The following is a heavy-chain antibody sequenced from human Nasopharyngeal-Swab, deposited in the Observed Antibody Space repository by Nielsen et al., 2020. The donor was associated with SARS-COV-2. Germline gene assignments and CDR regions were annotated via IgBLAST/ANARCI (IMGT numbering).Heavy chain of an antibody. CDR1: GYTLTELS. CDR2: FDPEDGET. D-gene: IGHD1-26*01. V-gene: IGHV1-24*01. J-gene: IGHJ4*02. Sequence: ASVKVSCKVSGYTLTELSMHWLRQAPGKGLEWMGGFDPEDGETIYAQKFQGRVTMTEDTSTDTAYMELSSLRSEDTAVYYCATPQLSGSYHLDYWGQGTLVTVSS. CDR3: ATPQLSGSYHLDY.